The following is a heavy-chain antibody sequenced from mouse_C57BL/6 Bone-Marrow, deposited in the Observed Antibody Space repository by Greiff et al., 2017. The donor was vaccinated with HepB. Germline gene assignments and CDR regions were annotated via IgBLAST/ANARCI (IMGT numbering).Heavy chain of an antibody. J-gene: IGHJ1*03. V-gene: IGHV1-59*01. CDR1: GYTFTSYW. Sequence: QVQLQQPGAELVRPGTSVKLSCKASGYTFTSYWMHWVKRRPGQGLEWIGVIDPSDSYTNYNQKFKGKATLTVDTSSSTAYMQLSSLTSEDSAVYYCARYGALYYGNFYWYFDVWGTGTTVTVSS. CDR2: IDPSDSYT. CDR3: ARYGALYYGNFYWYFDV. D-gene: IGHD2-1*01.